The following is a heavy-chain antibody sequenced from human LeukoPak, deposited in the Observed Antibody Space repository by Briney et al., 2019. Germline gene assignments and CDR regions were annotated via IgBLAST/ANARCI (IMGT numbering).Heavy chain of an antibody. V-gene: IGHV1-18*01. CDR2: ISAYNGNT. J-gene: IGHJ4*02. Sequence: ASVKVSCKASGYSFTSYGISWVRRAPGQGLEWMGWISAYNGNTNYTQKLQGRVTMTTDTSTSTAYMELRSLRSDDTAVYYCARVSMVQGSPLDYWGQGTLVTVSS. CDR1: GYSFTSYG. CDR3: ARVSMVQGSPLDY. D-gene: IGHD2-8*01.